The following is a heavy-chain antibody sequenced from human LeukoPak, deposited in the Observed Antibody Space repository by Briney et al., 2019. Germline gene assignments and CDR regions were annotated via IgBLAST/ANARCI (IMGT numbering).Heavy chain of an antibody. CDR2: ISAYNGNT. D-gene: IGHD2-2*01. CDR1: GDTFTSYG. CDR3: ARDGALGPAGYCSSTSCRSGGIDY. J-gene: IGHJ4*02. V-gene: IGHV1-18*04. Sequence: ASVKVSCKASGDTFTSYGISWVRQAPGRGLEWMGWISAYNGNTNYARKLQGRVTMTTDTSTSTAYMELRSLRSDDTAVYYCARDGALGPAGYCSSTSCRSGGIDYWGQGTLVTVSS.